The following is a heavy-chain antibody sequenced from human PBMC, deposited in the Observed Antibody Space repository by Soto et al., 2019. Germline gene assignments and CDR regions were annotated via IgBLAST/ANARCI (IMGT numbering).Heavy chain of an antibody. J-gene: IGHJ6*02. CDR2: IIPIFGGA. CDR3: ARAGQYRHQAIITEYFGMDV. CDR1: GVTFSNAA. D-gene: IGHD2-2*02. V-gene: IGHV1-69*01. Sequence: VQVVQSEAEAKKPGSSVKLSCEVSGVTFSNAAFSWVRQAPGQGLEWMGGIIPIFGGAKYAQKFQGRVELTADALTDILYMEVTSLTIDDTAVYFCARAGQYRHQAIITEYFGMDVWGQGTTVTVS.